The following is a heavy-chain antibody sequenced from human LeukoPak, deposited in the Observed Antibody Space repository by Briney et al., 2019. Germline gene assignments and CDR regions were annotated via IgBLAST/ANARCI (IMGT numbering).Heavy chain of an antibody. D-gene: IGHD2-2*01. CDR2: IYYSGST. CDR3: ARDAMGPGWFDP. J-gene: IGHJ5*02. CDR1: GGSISSGGYY. V-gene: IGHV4-31*03. Sequence: TLSLTCTVSGGSISSGGYYWSWIRQHPGKGLEWIGYIYYSGSTYHNPSLKSRVTISVDTSKNQFSLKLSSVTAADTAVYYCARDAMGPGWFDPWGQGTLVTVSS.